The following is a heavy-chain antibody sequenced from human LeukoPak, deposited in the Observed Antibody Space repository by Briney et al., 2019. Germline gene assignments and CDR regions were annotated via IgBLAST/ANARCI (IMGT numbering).Heavy chain of an antibody. D-gene: IGHD6-13*01. Sequence: SETLSLTCTVSGASISSTSYCWGWIRQPAGKGLEWIGSIYYSGSTYYNPSLKSRVTISVDTSKNQFSLKLSSVTAADTAVYYCAGQGSSSWEYYFDYWGQGTLVTVSS. CDR1: GASISSTSYC. V-gene: IGHV4-39*01. J-gene: IGHJ4*02. CDR2: IYYSGST. CDR3: AGQGSSSWEYYFDY.